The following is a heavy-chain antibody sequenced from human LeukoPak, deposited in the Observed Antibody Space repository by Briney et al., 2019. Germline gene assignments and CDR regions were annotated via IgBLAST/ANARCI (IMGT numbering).Heavy chain of an antibody. CDR3: ARLAASRGPLAAATDYFDH. CDR1: GGSMTSNKFY. D-gene: IGHD6-13*01. Sequence: PSETLSLTCTVSGGSMTSNKFYWGWVRQSAGKGPEWIGNIYYTGRTYYSPSLYSRVTISLDTPKKQFSLRLTSVTAADTAVYFCARLAASRGPLAAATDYFDHWGQGTLVTVSS. J-gene: IGHJ4*02. V-gene: IGHV4-39*01. CDR2: IYYTGRT.